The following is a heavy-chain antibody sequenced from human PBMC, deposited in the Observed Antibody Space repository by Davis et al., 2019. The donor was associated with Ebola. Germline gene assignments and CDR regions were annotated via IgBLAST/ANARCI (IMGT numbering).Heavy chain of an antibody. CDR1: GGTFSSYA. Sequence: ASVKVSCKASGGTFSSYAISWVRQAPGQGLEWMGWISAYNGNTNYAQKLQGRVTMTTDTSTSTAYMELRSLRSDDTAVYYCARGGKEGGREYYYYYYGMDVWGQGTTVTVSS. CDR2: ISAYNGNT. J-gene: IGHJ6*02. CDR3: ARGGKEGGREYYYYYYGMDV. D-gene: IGHD2-15*01. V-gene: IGHV1-18*01.